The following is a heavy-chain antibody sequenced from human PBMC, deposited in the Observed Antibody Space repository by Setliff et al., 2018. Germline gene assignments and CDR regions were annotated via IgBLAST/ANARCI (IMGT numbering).Heavy chain of an antibody. CDR3: ARSGYYDFWSGFLNDAFDI. CDR2: INHSGST. D-gene: IGHD3-3*01. Sequence: NPSETLSLTCAVYGGSFSGYYWSWIRQPPGKGLEWIGEINHSGSTNYNPSLESRVTISVDTSKNQFSLKLSSVTAADTAVYYCARSGYYDFWSGFLNDAFDIWGQGTMVTVSS. J-gene: IGHJ3*02. V-gene: IGHV4-34*01. CDR1: GGSFSGYY.